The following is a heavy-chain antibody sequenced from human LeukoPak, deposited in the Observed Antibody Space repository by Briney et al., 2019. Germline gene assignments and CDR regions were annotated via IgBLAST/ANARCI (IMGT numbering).Heavy chain of an antibody. CDR1: GGSLSGYY. D-gene: IGHD2-15*01. CDR3: ARSKATAAPGYYYYYMDV. J-gene: IGHJ6*03. Sequence: SETLSLTCAVYGGSLSGYYWSWIRQPPGKGLEWIGEINHSGSTNYNPSLKSGVTISVDTSKNQFSLKLSSVTAADTAVYYCARSKATAAPGYYYYYMDVWGKGTTVTVSS. CDR2: INHSGST. V-gene: IGHV4-34*01.